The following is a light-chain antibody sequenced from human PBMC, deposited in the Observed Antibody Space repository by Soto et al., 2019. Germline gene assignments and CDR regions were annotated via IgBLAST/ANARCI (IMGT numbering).Light chain of an antibody. CDR1: QSVDSN. J-gene: IGKJ1*01. Sequence: EVVMTQSTSTLSVSTGEGATLSCRASQSVDSNLAWYQQKPGQAPRLLIYGASTRATGIPDRFRGSGSGTDFTLTISRLEPEDFAVYYCQQYGSSGTFGQGTKVDNK. V-gene: IGKV3-20*01. CDR3: QQYGSSGT. CDR2: GAS.